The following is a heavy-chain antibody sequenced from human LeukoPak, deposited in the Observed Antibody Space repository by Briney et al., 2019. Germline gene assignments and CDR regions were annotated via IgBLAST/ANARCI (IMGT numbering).Heavy chain of an antibody. V-gene: IGHV1-18*01. CDR2: ISAYNGNT. D-gene: IGHD1-26*01. CDR1: GYTFSSYG. CDR3: ARDLEWEQHNAFDI. J-gene: IGHJ3*02. Sequence: GASVKVSCKASGYTFSSYGISWVRQAPGQGLERMGWISAYNGNTNYAQKLQGRVTITTDTSMSTAYMELRSLRSDDTAVYYCARDLEWEQHNAFDIWGQGTMVTVSS.